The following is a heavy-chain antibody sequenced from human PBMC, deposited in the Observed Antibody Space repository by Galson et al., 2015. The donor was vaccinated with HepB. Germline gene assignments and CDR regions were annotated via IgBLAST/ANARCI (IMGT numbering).Heavy chain of an antibody. J-gene: IGHJ6*03. CDR3: ARWAAEALPYYDYMDV. V-gene: IGHV1-2*06. CDR2: INPNTGVT. CDR1: GYTFSAYY. Sequence: SVKVSCKASGYTFSAYYIHWVRQAPGQGLEWMGRINPNTGVTNYAQKFQGRVTMTRDTSISTAYMEVSRLRSDDTAVYYCARWAAEALPYYDYMDVWGKGTTVIVSS. D-gene: IGHD2-15*01.